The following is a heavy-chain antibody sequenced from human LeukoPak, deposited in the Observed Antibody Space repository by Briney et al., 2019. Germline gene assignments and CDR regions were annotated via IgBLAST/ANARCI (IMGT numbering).Heavy chain of an antibody. Sequence: GGSLRLSCEASGLTVSANYMSWVRQAPGKGLGWVSVIYSGGSTYYADSVKGRFTISSDNSKNTLYLQMNSLRAEDTAVYYCAGESRAFDYWGQGTLATVSS. J-gene: IGHJ4*02. V-gene: IGHV3-53*01. CDR2: IYSGGST. CDR3: AGESRAFDY. CDR1: GLTVSANY.